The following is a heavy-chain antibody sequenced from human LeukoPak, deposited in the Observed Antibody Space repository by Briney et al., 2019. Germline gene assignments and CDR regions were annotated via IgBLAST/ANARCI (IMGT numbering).Heavy chain of an antibody. J-gene: IGHJ4*02. CDR1: GYILKKYW. V-gene: IGHV3-74*01. CDR2: IINDGRST. CDR3: ARVADGDKYGGRYY. Sequence: PGGSLRLSCAASGYILKKYWMHCVRHARGKGLERVSHIINDGRSTTYADSEKGRFTISRDNAKDTLYLQMNSLRVEDTAVYYCARVADGDKYGGRYYWGEGALLIVSS. D-gene: IGHD5-24*01.